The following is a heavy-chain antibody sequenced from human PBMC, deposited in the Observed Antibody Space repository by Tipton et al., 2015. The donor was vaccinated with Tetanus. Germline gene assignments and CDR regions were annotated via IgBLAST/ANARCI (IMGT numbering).Heavy chain of an antibody. CDR2: IIPASGAT. J-gene: IGHJ4*02. D-gene: IGHD6-25*01. CDR1: GSPFYKHG. V-gene: IGHV1-69*01. Sequence: QVQLVQSGPEVKKPGSSVKVSCKSSGSPFYKHGIDWVRQAPGQGLEWMGGIIPASGATNYAHKFQGRVTMTADASTTTVHMELSNLRSDDTAVYYCVRDRAAAGGSDYWGQGTLVTV. CDR3: VRDRAAAGGSDY.